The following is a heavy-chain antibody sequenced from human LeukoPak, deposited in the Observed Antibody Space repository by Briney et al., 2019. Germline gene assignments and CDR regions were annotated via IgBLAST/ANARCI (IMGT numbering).Heavy chain of an antibody. V-gene: IGHV3-48*01. J-gene: IGHJ4*02. CDR1: GFTFSSYS. D-gene: IGHD1-26*01. CDR3: ARGAINSGSYDAYFDY. Sequence: GGSLRLSCVASGFTFSSYSMNWVRQAPGEGLEWVSYISSLSGTIYYADSVKGRFTISRDNAKNSLYLQMDSLRAEDTAVYYCARGAINSGSYDAYFDYWGQGTLVTVSS. CDR2: ISSLSGTI.